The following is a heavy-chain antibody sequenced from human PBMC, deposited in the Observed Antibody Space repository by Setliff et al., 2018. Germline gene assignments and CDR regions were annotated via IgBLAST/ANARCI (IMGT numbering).Heavy chain of an antibody. J-gene: IGHJ4*02. V-gene: IGHV1-24*01. CDR1: GYTLTELS. CDR3: ARDGGDY. CDR2: FDPEDGET. Sequence: ASVKVSCKVSGYTLTELSMHWVRQAPGKGLEWMGGFDPEDGETIYAQKLQGRVTMTTDTSTCTAYMELRSLGSDDTAVYYCARDGGDYWGQGTLVTVSS. D-gene: IGHD3-16*01.